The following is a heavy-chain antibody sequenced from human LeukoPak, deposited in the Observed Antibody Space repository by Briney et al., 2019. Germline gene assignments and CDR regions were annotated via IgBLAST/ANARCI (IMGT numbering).Heavy chain of an antibody. CDR1: GGSISSCDYY. CDR3: ARDRGYCSSTSCYNWFDP. J-gene: IGHJ5*02. V-gene: IGHV4-30-4*08. Sequence: PSQTLSLTCTVSGGSISSCDYYWSWIRQPPGKGLEWIGYIYYSGSTYYNPSLKSRVTIPVDTSKNQVSLKLSSVTAADTAVYYCARDRGYCSSTSCYNWFDPWGQGTLVTVSS. D-gene: IGHD2-2*01. CDR2: IYYSGST.